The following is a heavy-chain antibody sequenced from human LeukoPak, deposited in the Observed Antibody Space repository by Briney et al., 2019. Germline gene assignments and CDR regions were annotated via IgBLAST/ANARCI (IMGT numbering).Heavy chain of an antibody. CDR2: IWYDGGDK. CDR3: GRRGSGSYHVDY. Sequence: GGSLRLSCVASGFTFSGYGMHWVRQAPGKGLEWVALIWYDGGDKFYADSVKGRFTIARDNSKNTLYLQMNSLRADDTAVYYCGRRGSGSYHVDYWGQGNLVTVSS. J-gene: IGHJ4*02. D-gene: IGHD1-26*01. CDR1: GFTFSGYG. V-gene: IGHV3-33*01.